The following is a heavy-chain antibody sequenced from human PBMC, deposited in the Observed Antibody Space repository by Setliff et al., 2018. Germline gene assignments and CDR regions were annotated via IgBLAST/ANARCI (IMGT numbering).Heavy chain of an antibody. Sequence: PSETLSLTCTVSGGSINSRTYYWSWIRQSAGKGLEWIGHIYTSWSTVYNPSLKSRVTMSVDTSKNQFSLKLSSVIAADTALYYGARGGTYRYFDYGGQGTLVTVSS. V-gene: IGHV4-61*09. CDR1: GGSINSRTYY. J-gene: IGHJ4*02. CDR3: ARGGTYRYFDY. CDR2: IYTSWST.